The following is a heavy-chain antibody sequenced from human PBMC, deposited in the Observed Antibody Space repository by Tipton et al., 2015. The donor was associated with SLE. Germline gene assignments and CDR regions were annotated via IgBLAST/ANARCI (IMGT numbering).Heavy chain of an antibody. CDR1: GGSISNSNSF. CDR3: ARDQVGLGDFDY. J-gene: IGHJ4*02. D-gene: IGHD6-19*01. Sequence: TLSLTCTFSGGSISNSNSFWGWIRQPPGKGLEWIGGVFYSGTSYYNPSLKSRVTISVDTSKNQFSLQLTSVTAADTAVYYCARDQVGLGDFDYWGQGTLVTVSS. CDR2: VFYSGTS. V-gene: IGHV4-39*07.